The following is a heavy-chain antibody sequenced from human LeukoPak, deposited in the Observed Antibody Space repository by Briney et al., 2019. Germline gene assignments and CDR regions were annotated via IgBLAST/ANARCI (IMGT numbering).Heavy chain of an antibody. CDR2: IYYSGSA. J-gene: IGHJ4*02. V-gene: IGHV4-31*03. CDR3: ARADFRGGYFASFDY. Sequence: SQTLSLTCSVSGGSISNGDYYWSWIRQHPEKGLEWIGYIYYSGSAYYNPSLMGRVTVSIDTTKNQFSLRLSSVTAADTAVYYCARADFRGGYFASFDYWGQGTLVTVSS. CDR1: GGSISNGDYY. D-gene: IGHD3-3*01.